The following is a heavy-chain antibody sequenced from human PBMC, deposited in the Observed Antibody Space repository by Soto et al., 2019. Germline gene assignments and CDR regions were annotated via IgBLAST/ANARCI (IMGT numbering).Heavy chain of an antibody. D-gene: IGHD1-26*01. CDR3: ARTRSAWSDFHYYSLDV. CDR2: ISGSGENT. Sequence: EVQLLESGGALLQPGGSLRLSCAASGFTFSSYAMNWVRQTPGKGLQWVSAISGSGENTYYADSVKGRFTISRDNSNSALYVQMNSLTGEDTAVYYCARTRSAWSDFHYYSLDVWGQGTTVTVSS. V-gene: IGHV3-23*01. J-gene: IGHJ6*02. CDR1: GFTFSSYA.